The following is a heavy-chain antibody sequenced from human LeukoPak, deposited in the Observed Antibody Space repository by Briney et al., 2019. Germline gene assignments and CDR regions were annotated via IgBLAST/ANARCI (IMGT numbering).Heavy chain of an antibody. J-gene: IGHJ4*02. V-gene: IGHV1-8*01. Sequence: GASVKVSCKASGYTFTSYDINWVRQATGQGLEWMGWMNPNSGNTGYAQKFQGRVTMTRNTSISTAYMELSSLRSEDTAVYYCARGLSPYSSSWYEADYWGQGTLVTVSS. CDR3: ARGLSPYSSSWYEADY. D-gene: IGHD6-13*01. CDR2: MNPNSGNT. CDR1: GYTFTSYD.